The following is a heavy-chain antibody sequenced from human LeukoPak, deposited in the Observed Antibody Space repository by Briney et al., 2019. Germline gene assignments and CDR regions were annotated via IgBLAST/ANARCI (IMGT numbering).Heavy chain of an antibody. CDR1: GFTFSSYG. CDR3: ARVTFYGEPTPADY. J-gene: IGHJ4*01. D-gene: IGHD3-10*01. CDR2: IRYDGRNK. V-gene: IGHV3-30*02. Sequence: GGSLRLSCAASGFTFSSYGMHWVRQAPGKGLDWVAFIRYDGRNKYYADSVKGRFTISRDNSKNTLYLQMNSLRADDTAVYYCARVTFYGEPTPADYWGQGTLVTVSS.